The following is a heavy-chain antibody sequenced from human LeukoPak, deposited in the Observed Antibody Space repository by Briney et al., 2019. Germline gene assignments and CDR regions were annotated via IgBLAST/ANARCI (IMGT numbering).Heavy chain of an antibody. Sequence: SETLSLTCTVSGDSISSSNYYWGWIRQPPGKGLEWIGEINHSGSTNYNPSLKSRVTISVDTSKNQFSLKLSSVTAADTAVYYCARLLGYSGYADYWGQGTLVTVSS. CDR1: GDSISSSNYY. V-gene: IGHV4-39*07. CDR2: INHSGST. D-gene: IGHD5-12*01. CDR3: ARLLGYSGYADY. J-gene: IGHJ4*02.